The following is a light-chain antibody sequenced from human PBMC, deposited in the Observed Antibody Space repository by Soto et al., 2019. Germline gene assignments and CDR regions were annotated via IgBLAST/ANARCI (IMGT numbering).Light chain of an antibody. CDR1: QGITTY. CDR3: QQSYSTPYT. V-gene: IGKV1-39*01. Sequence: DIQMTQSPSSLSASLRDRVTITCRASQGITTYLNWYQQKPGKAPNLLIFAASNLHSGVPSRFSGSGSGIDFTLTISSLQPEDFATYFCQQSYSTPYTFGQGTKVDIK. J-gene: IGKJ2*01. CDR2: AAS.